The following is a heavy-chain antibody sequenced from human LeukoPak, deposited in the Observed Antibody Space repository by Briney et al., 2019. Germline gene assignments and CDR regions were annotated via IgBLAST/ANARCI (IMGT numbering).Heavy chain of an antibody. CDR1: GYTFTGYY. D-gene: IGHD1-26*01. Sequence: RGASVKVSCKASGYTFTGYYMHWVRQAPGQGLEWMGWVNPNSASTDYAQKFQGRVTMTGDTSINTAYMELSSLRSEDTAVYFCARGLRMPGGLSWGQGTLVTVSS. J-gene: IGHJ5*02. CDR3: ARGLRMPGGLS. V-gene: IGHV1-8*02. CDR2: VNPNSAST.